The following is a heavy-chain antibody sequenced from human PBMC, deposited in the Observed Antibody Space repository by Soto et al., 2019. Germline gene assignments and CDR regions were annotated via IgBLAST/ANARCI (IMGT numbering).Heavy chain of an antibody. CDR2: INTAKDTT. V-gene: IGHV1-3*04. D-gene: IGHD6-13*01. CDR1: GYTFTSYA. J-gene: IGHJ4*02. Sequence: QVQLVQSGAEVKRPGASVKVSCKASGYTFTSYAVHWVRQAPGQGLEWMGWINTAKDTTKYSQKFQGRVTITRDTSANIVYMEVSSLTSEDTAVYYCARGSSWSYFDYWGQGTLVTVSS. CDR3: ARGSSWSYFDY.